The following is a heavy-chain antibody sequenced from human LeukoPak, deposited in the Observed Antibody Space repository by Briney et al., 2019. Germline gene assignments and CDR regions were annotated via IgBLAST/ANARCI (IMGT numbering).Heavy chain of an antibody. Sequence: SETLSLTCAVYGGSFSGYYWSWIRQPPGKGLEWIGEINHSGSTNYNPSLKSRVTISVDTSKNQFSLKLSSVTAADTAVYYCARSGWSIVLDYWGQGTLVTVPS. D-gene: IGHD6-19*01. J-gene: IGHJ4*02. CDR3: ARSGWSIVLDY. CDR1: GGSFSGYY. CDR2: INHSGST. V-gene: IGHV4-34*01.